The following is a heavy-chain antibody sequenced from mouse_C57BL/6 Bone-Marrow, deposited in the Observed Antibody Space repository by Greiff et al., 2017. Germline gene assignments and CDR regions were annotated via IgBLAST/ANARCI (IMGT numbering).Heavy chain of an antibody. Sequence: VQLQQSGPELVKPGASVKISCKASGYTFTDYYMNWVKQSHGKSLEWIGDINPNNGGTSYNQKFKGKATLTVDKSSSTAYMELRSLTSEDSAVYCGARPYYKAYWGQGTLVTVSA. V-gene: IGHV1-26*01. CDR2: INPNNGGT. D-gene: IGHD2-12*01. J-gene: IGHJ3*01. CDR3: ARPYYKAY. CDR1: GYTFTDYY.